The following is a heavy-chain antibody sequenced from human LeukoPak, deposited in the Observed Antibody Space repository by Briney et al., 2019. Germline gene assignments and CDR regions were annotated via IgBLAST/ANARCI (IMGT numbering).Heavy chain of an antibody. CDR3: AREEMATIPAYYFDY. V-gene: IGHV1-69*05. J-gene: IGHJ4*02. D-gene: IGHD5-24*01. CDR2: IIPIFGTA. Sequence: SVKVSCKASGGTFSSYAISWVRQAPGQGLEWMGRIIPIFGTANYAQKFQGRVTITTDESTSTAYMELSSLGSEDTAVYYCAREEMATIPAYYFDYWGQGTLVTVSS. CDR1: GGTFSSYA.